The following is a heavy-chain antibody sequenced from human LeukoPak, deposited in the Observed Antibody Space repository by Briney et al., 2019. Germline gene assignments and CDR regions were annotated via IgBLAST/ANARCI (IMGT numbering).Heavy chain of an antibody. CDR1: GGSISSSSYY. Sequence: SETLSLTCTVSGGSISSSSYYWGWIRPPPGKGLEWIGSIYYSGSTYYNPSLKSRVTISVDTSKNQFSLKLSSVTAADTAVYYCARHLDSSGYYYVGSVDYWGQGTLVTVSS. J-gene: IGHJ4*02. V-gene: IGHV4-39*01. CDR2: IYYSGST. D-gene: IGHD3-22*01. CDR3: ARHLDSSGYYYVGSVDY.